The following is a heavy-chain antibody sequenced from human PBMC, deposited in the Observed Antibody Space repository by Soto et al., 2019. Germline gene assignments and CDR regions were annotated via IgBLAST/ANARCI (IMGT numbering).Heavy chain of an antibody. Sequence: GGSLRLSCAASGFTFSSYAMSWVRQAPGKGLEWVSAISGSGGSTYYADSVKGRFTISRDNSKNTLYLQMNRLRAEDTAVYYCAKVKEARRPVYYFDYWGQGTRVTVSS. CDR2: ISGSGGST. CDR3: AKVKEARRPVYYFDY. CDR1: GFTFSSYA. D-gene: IGHD6-6*01. V-gene: IGHV3-23*01. J-gene: IGHJ4*02.